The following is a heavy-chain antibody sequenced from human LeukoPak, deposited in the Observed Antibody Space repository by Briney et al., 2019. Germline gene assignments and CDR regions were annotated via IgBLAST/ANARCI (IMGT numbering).Heavy chain of an antibody. CDR1: GFTFISYG. D-gene: IGHD3-22*01. V-gene: IGHV1-18*01. J-gene: IGHJ4*02. CDR3: ARDLLSVYDSSGYYRDFDY. CDR2: IGGYDGDR. Sequence: ASVKVFCKASGFTFISYGFSWVRQAPGQGLEWMGWIGGYDGDRHYAEKFQGRDTITTDTSTSTAYMELRSLRSDDTAVYYCARDLLSVYDSSGYYRDFDYWGQGTLVTVSS.